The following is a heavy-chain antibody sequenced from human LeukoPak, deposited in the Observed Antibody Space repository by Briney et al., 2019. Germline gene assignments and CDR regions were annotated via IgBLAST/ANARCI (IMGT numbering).Heavy chain of an antibody. J-gene: IGHJ4*02. D-gene: IGHD6-6*01. CDR3: ARVTSSSSPRFDY. V-gene: IGHV3-21*01. Sequence: GGSLRLSCAASGSTFSSYSMNWVRQAPGKGLEWVSSISSSSSYIYYADSVKGRFTISRDNAKNSLYLQMNSLRAEDTAVYYCARVTSSSSPRFDYWGQGTLVTVSS. CDR1: GSTFSSYS. CDR2: ISSSSSYI.